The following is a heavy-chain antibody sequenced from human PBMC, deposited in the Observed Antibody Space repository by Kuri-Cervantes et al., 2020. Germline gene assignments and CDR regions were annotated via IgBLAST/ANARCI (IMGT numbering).Heavy chain of an antibody. CDR3: ARDTRGNYYYGMDV. V-gene: IGHV3-30*03. J-gene: IGHJ6*02. CDR2: ISYDGSNK. CDR1: GFTFSSYG. Sequence: GSLRLSCAASGFTFSSYGMHWVRQAPGKGLEWVAVISYDGSNKYYADSVKGRFTISRDNSKNMLYLQMNSLRAEDTAVYYCARDTRGNYYYGMDVWGQGTTVTVSS.